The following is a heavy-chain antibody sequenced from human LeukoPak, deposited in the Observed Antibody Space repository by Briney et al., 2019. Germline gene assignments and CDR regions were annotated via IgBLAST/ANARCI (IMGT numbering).Heavy chain of an antibody. J-gene: IGHJ6*02. CDR3: AREAPLYYYGMDV. V-gene: IGHV4-61*01. CDR1: GGSVSSGSYY. Sequence: PSETLSLTCTVSGGSVSSGSYYWGWIRQPPGKGLEWIGYIYYSGSTNYNPSLKSRVTISVDTSKNQFSLKLSSVTAVDTAVYYCAREAPLYYYGMDVWGQGATVTVSS. CDR2: IYYSGST.